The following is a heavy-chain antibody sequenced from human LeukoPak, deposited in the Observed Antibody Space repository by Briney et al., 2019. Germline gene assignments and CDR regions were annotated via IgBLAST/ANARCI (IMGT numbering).Heavy chain of an antibody. D-gene: IGHD5-18*01. CDR1: GFTFSSYS. CDR2: ISSSSSTI. Sequence: PGGSLRLSCAATGFTFSSYSMNWVRQAPGKGLEWVSYISSSSSTICYADSVKGRFTISRDNAKNSLYLQMNSLRAEDTAVYYCASISYGNDAFDIWGQGTMVTVSS. CDR3: ASISYGNDAFDI. J-gene: IGHJ3*02. V-gene: IGHV3-48*01.